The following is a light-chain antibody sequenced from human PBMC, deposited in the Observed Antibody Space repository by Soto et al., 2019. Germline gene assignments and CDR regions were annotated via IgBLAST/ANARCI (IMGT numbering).Light chain of an antibody. V-gene: IGLV2-14*03. CDR3: SSFTASTTQV. J-gene: IGLJ1*01. CDR1: SSDVGRYNY. Sequence: QSALTQPASVSGSPGQSITISCTGTSSDVGRYNYVSWYQQHPGKAPKIMIYDVNTRPSGVSNRFSGSKSGNTASLTISGLQAEDEADYYCSSFTASTTQVFGPGTKVTVL. CDR2: DVN.